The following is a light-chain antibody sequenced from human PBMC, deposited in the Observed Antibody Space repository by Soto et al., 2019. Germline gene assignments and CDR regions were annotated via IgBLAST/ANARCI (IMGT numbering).Light chain of an antibody. J-gene: IGKJ5*01. V-gene: IGKV3-11*01. Sequence: EILFTQSPATLSLPPGERATLSCRASQTVSSFLAWYQQKPGQAPRLLLYEASKRATGIPDRFSGSGSGTDFTLTISSLEPEDFAVYYCQQRSQQRTNWRSFTFGQGTRLEIK. CDR1: QTVSSF. CDR3: QQRSQQRTNWRSFT. CDR2: EAS.